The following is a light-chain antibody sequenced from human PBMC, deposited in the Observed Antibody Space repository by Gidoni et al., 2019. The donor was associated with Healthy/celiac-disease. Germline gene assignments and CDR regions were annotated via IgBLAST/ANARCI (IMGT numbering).Light chain of an antibody. CDR2: DAY. J-gene: IGKJ2*01. CDR1: QSVSSY. V-gene: IGKV3-11*01. CDR3: QQRSNWPLMYT. Sequence: EIVFTQSPATLSLSPGERATLSCRASQSVSSYLAWYQQKPGQAPRLLIYDAYNRATGLPARFSGSGSGTDVTLTISSLEPEDFAVYYCQQRSNWPLMYTFGQGTKLEIK.